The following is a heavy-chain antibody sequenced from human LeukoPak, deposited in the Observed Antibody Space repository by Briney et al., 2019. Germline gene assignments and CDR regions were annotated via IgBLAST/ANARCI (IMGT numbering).Heavy chain of an antibody. J-gene: IGHJ4*02. V-gene: IGHV1-69*05. Sequence: SVKVSCKASGGTFSSYAISWVRQAPGQGLEWMGGIIPIFGTANYAQKFQGRVTITTDESTSTAYMELSSLRSEDTAVYYCATHRRDGYNYRYYFDYWGQGTLVTVSS. D-gene: IGHD5-24*01. CDR2: IIPIFGTA. CDR1: GGTFSSYA. CDR3: ATHRRDGYNYRYYFDY.